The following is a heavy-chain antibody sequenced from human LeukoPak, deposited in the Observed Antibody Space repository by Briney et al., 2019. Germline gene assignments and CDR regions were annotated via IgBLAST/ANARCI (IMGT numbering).Heavy chain of an antibody. CDR2: MSGSGANT. D-gene: IGHD3-10*01. CDR3: AKSRGPGSHWFGP. CDR1: GFTFSSYA. Sequence: GGSLRLSCAASGFTFSSYAISWVRQAPGKGLEWVSAMSGSGANTHYADSVKGRFTIFRDSSKNTLYLQMNSLRAEDTALYFCAKSRGPGSHWFGPWGQGTLVTVSS. J-gene: IGHJ5*02. V-gene: IGHV3-23*01.